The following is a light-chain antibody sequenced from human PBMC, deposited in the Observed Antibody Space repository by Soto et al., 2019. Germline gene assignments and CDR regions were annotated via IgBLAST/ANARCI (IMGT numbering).Light chain of an antibody. J-gene: IGKJ2*01. V-gene: IGKV1-39*01. CDR1: QSIRNY. Sequence: DIQMTQSPSSLSASVGDRVNITSRASQSIRNYVNWYQQKPGKAPKFLIYVASTLQSGVPSRLSRSASGTAFTRTISRLQPEDLATYYCQQSYSTPYTFGPGTKLEIK. CDR2: VAS. CDR3: QQSYSTPYT.